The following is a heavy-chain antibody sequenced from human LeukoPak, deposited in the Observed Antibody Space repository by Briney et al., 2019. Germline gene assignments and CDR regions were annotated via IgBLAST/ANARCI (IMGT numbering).Heavy chain of an antibody. CDR1: GFTLSSFW. D-gene: IGHD1-1*01. V-gene: IGHV3-7*01. CDR3: ARDHNYAFDN. CDR2: IKQDGRET. Sequence: GGSLRLSCAASGFTLSSFWMSWVRQTPGKGLEWVANIKQDGRETYYVDSVKGRFTISRDNAKNSLYLQMNSLRVEDTAVYYCARDHNYAFDNWGQGTLVSVSS. J-gene: IGHJ4*02.